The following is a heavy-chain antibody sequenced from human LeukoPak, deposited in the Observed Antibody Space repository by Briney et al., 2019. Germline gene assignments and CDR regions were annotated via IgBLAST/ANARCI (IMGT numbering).Heavy chain of an antibody. CDR3: VSGTRDIRDMDV. CDR1: GYTLTELS. V-gene: IGHV1-24*01. D-gene: IGHD5-12*01. J-gene: IGHJ6*02. CDR2: FDPEDGET. Sequence: GASVKVSCKVSGYTLTELSMHWVRQAPGKGLEWMGGFDPEDGETIYAQKFQGRVTMTEDTSTDTAYMELSSLRSEDTAVYYCVSGTRDIRDMDVWGQGTTVTVSS.